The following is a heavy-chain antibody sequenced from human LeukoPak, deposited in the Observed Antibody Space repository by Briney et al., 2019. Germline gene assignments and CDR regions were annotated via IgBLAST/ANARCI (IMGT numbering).Heavy chain of an antibody. Sequence: ASVKVSCKASGYTFTSYGISWVRQAPGQGLEWMGWISAYNGNTNYAQKLQGRVTMTTDTSTSTAYMELRSLRSDDTAVYYCARLTDSTGTITGYYYYYIDVWGKGTTVTVSS. CDR1: GYTFTSYG. D-gene: IGHD1-7*01. CDR2: ISAYNGNT. V-gene: IGHV1-18*01. CDR3: ARLTDSTGTITGYYYYYIDV. J-gene: IGHJ6*03.